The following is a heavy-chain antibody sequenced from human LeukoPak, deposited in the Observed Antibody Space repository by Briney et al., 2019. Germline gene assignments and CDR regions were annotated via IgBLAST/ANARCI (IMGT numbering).Heavy chain of an antibody. CDR3: ARAPAVYFFYIDV. Sequence: GGSLRLSCAASGFTFSDYHMTWIRQAPGKGLEWVSYISNSDDSINYADSVSGGFTISSDNAKSSVYLQMNSLRVEDTAVCYCARAPAVYFFYIDVWGEGTTVTVSS. CDR2: ISNSDDSI. J-gene: IGHJ6*03. CDR1: GFTFSDYH. V-gene: IGHV3-11*04.